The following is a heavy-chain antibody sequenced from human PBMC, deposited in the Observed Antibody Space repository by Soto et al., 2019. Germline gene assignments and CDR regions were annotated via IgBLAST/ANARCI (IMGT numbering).Heavy chain of an antibody. Sequence: GGSLRLSCAASGFTFSSYSMNWVRQAPGKGLEWVSYISSSSSTIYYADSVKGRFTISRDNAKNSLYLQMNSLRDEDTAVYYCARGSGGIAAAGRNGLFQHWGQGTLVTVSS. CDR2: ISSSSSTI. CDR1: GFTFSSYS. D-gene: IGHD6-13*01. J-gene: IGHJ1*01. CDR3: ARGSGGIAAAGRNGLFQH. V-gene: IGHV3-48*02.